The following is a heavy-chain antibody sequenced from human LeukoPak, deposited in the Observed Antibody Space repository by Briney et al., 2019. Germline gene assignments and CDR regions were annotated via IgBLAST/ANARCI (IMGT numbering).Heavy chain of an antibody. CDR2: IIPIFGTA. D-gene: IGHD2-2*01. V-gene: IGHV1-69*13. CDR3: ARDPGYCSSTSCYWKDYYYYGMDV. CDR1: GGTLSSYA. J-gene: IGHJ6*02. Sequence: RVASVKVSCKASGGTLSSYAISWVRQAPGQGLEWMGGIIPIFGTANYAQKFQGRVTITADESTSTAYMELSSLRSEDTAVYYCARDPGYCSSTSCYWKDYYYYGMDVWGQGTTVTVSS.